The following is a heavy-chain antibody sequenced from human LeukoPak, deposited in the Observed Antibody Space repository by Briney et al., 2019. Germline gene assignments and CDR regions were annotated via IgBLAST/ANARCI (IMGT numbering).Heavy chain of an antibody. V-gene: IGHV4-59*01. D-gene: IGHD2-21*01. CDR3: ARGGKGFPLGLRFEY. CDR2: IYFSGST. Sequence: SETLSLTCTVSGGSISTYCWTWIRQPPGKGLEWIGYIYFSGSTNYNPSLKSRVTISVDTSKNQFSLNLTSVTAADTAVYCARGGKGFPLGLRFEYWGQGIPVTVSS. J-gene: IGHJ4*02. CDR1: GGSISTYC.